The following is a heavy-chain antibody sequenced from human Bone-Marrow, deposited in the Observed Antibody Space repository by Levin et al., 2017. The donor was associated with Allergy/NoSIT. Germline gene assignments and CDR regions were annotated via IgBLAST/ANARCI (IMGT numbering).Heavy chain of an antibody. CDR2: ISGSGGST. Sequence: PGGTLRLSCAASGFTFSSYAMSWVRQAPGKGLEWVSAISGSGGSTYYADSVKGRFTISRDNSKNTLYLQMNSLRAEDTAVYYCAKWAAPNCTGGVCQIVHGVCAFDIWGQGTMVTVSS. CDR3: AKWAAPNCTGGVCQIVHGVCAFDI. V-gene: IGHV3-23*01. D-gene: IGHD2-8*02. CDR1: GFTFSSYA. J-gene: IGHJ3*02.